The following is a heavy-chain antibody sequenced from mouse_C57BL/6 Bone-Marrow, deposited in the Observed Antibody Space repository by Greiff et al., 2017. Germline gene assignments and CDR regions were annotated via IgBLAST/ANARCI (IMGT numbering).Heavy chain of an antibody. V-gene: IGHV1-61*01. Sequence: QVQLQQPGAELVRPGSSVKLSCKASGYTFTSYWMDWVKQRPGQGLEWIGNIYPSDSETHYNQKFKDKATLTVDKSSSTAYMQLSSLTAEDSAVYYCAREEETRLRLRGWFAYWGQGTLVTVSA. CDR1: GYTFTSYW. D-gene: IGHD3-2*02. CDR3: AREEETRLRLRGWFAY. CDR2: IYPSDSET. J-gene: IGHJ3*01.